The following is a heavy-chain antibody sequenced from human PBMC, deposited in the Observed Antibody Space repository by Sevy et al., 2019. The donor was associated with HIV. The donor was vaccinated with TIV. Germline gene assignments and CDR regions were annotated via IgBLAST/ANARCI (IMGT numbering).Heavy chain of an antibody. CDR3: ATAREYYEDNSGYFDY. D-gene: IGHD3-22*01. Sequence: ASVKVSCKVSGHTLTEISMHWVRQTPGRGLEWMGRFDPEDGETIYAQKFQGRITMTEDTSTDTAYLELSSLRSEDTAVYYCATAREYYEDNSGYFDYWGPGTLVTVS. V-gene: IGHV1-24*01. CDR2: FDPEDGET. J-gene: IGHJ4*02. CDR1: GHTLTEIS.